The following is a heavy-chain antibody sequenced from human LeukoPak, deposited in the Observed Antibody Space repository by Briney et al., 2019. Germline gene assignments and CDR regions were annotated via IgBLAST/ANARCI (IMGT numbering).Heavy chain of an antibody. CDR2: IYTSGST. J-gene: IGHJ5*02. D-gene: IGHD2-2*01. V-gene: IGHV4-4*07. Sequence: PSETLSLTCTVSGGSISCCYWSWIRQPAGHGLECIGRIYTSGSTNYNPSLKPRVTVSVDTSKNQFSLKLSSVTAADTAVYYCARDRIVVVPAAYNWFDPWGQGTLVTVSS. CDR3: ARDRIVVVPAAYNWFDP. CDR1: GGSISCCY.